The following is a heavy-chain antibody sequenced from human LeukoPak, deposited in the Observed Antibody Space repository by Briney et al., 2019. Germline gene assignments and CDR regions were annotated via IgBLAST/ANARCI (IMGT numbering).Heavy chain of an antibody. Sequence: PSETLSLTCAVYGGSFSGYYWSWIRQPPGKGLEWIGEINHSGSTNYNPSLKSRVTISVDTSKNQFSLKLSSVTAADTAVYYCAREKSSVRQVDTAMGIWGQGTLVTVSS. V-gene: IGHV4-34*01. CDR1: GGSFSGYY. CDR2: INHSGST. J-gene: IGHJ4*02. D-gene: IGHD5-18*01. CDR3: AREKSSVRQVDTAMGI.